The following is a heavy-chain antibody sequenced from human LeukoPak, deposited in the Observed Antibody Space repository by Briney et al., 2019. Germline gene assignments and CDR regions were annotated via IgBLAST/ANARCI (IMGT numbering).Heavy chain of an antibody. Sequence: GASVKVSCKASGYTFTGYYMHWVRQAPGQGLEWMGWINPNSGGTNYAQKFQGRVTMTRDTSISTAYMELSRLRSDDTAVYYCARVDLYYYYYMDVWGKGTTVTVSS. CDR3: ARVDLYYYYYMDV. CDR1: GYTFTGYY. J-gene: IGHJ6*03. D-gene: IGHD3/OR15-3a*01. V-gene: IGHV1-2*02. CDR2: INPNSGGT.